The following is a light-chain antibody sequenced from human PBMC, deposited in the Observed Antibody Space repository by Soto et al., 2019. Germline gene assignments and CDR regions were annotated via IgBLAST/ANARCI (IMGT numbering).Light chain of an antibody. CDR1: QGISSW. CDR2: AAS. CDR3: QQYNTYRT. V-gene: IGKV1-12*01. J-gene: IGKJ1*01. Sequence: DIKMTQSPSFVSASAGDRVTITCRASQGISSWFAWHQQKPGRXPXXLIYAASRLQGGVPLRLSGSGSGTEFTLSISSLQPEDVATYYCQQYNTYRTFGQGTKV.